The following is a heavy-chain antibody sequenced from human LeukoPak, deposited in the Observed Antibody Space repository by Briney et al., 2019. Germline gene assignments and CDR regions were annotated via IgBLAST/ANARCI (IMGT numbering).Heavy chain of an antibody. CDR1: GYTFTGYY. CDR3: ARELNYDSSGYYFDY. Sequence: ASVKVSCKASGYTFTGYYMHWVRQAPGQGLEWMGWINPNSGGTNYAQKFQGRVTMTRDTSISTAYMELSRLRSDDTAVYYCARELNYDSSGYYFDYWGQGTLVTVSS. D-gene: IGHD3-22*01. CDR2: INPNSGGT. V-gene: IGHV1-2*02. J-gene: IGHJ4*02.